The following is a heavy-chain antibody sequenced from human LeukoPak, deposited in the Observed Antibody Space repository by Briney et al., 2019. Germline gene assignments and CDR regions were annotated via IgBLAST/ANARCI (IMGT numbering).Heavy chain of an antibody. CDR3: ARQSYGDYFEY. J-gene: IGHJ4*02. Sequence: MPSETLSLTCTVSGGSISSYYWSWIRQPPGKGLEWIGYIYYRGSTSYNPSLKSRVTILVDTSKNQFSLKLSSVTAADTAVYYCARQSYGDYFEYWGQGTLVTVSS. CDR2: IYYRGST. V-gene: IGHV4-59*08. CDR1: GGSISSYY. D-gene: IGHD4-17*01.